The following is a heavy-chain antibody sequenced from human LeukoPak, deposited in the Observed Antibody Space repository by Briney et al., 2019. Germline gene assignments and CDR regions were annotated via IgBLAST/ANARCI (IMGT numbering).Heavy chain of an antibody. CDR1: GGSITTSSYY. Sequence: PSETLSLTCTVSGGSITTSSYYWGWVRPPPGKGLEWIGCTSHSGTTFYSPSLRRRASISVDTPNCQFSLKLSSMAATDTAVYYCAKTTRASIRSAFDIWGRGTLVTVSS. CDR2: TSHSGTT. J-gene: IGHJ3*02. V-gene: IGHV4-39*01. CDR3: AKTTRASIRSAFDI. D-gene: IGHD1-7*01.